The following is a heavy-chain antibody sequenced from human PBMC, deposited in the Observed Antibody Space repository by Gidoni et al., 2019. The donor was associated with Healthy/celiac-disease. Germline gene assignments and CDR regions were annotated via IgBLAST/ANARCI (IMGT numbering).Heavy chain of an antibody. CDR3: AKDDYYGSGNKGLDY. J-gene: IGHJ4*02. CDR1: GFTYNNYG. Sequence: ESGCGVVQPGRSLRLSCAASGFTYNNYGMHWVRQAPGKGLEWVAVISYDGSNKYYGDPVKGRFTISRDNSKKTLYLQMNSLTAEDTAVYYCAKDDYYGSGNKGLDYWGQGTLVTVSS. V-gene: IGHV3-30*18. D-gene: IGHD3-10*01. CDR2: ISYDGSNK.